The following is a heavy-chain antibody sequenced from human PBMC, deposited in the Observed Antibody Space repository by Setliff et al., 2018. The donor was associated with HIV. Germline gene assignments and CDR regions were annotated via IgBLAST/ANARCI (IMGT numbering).Heavy chain of an antibody. Sequence: PGGSLRLSCAASGFTFDNVDMNWVRQAPEKGLEWVSAISGSGGSTYYADSVRGRFTISRDKSKNTLYLQMNSLRAEDTAVYYCAKAPEDYYDSSGYYVAAFDIWGQGTMVTVSS. CDR1: GFTFDNVD. J-gene: IGHJ3*02. D-gene: IGHD3-22*01. CDR3: AKAPEDYYDSSGYYVAAFDI. CDR2: ISGSGGST. V-gene: IGHV3-23*01.